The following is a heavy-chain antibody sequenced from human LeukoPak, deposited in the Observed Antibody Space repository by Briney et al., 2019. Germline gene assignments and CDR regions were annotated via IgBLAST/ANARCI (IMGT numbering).Heavy chain of an antibody. J-gene: IGHJ6*03. CDR1: GGSISSSSYY. CDR3: ARRSVVVAATFKYYYYMDV. Sequence: SETLSLTCTVSGGSISSSSYYWGWIRQPPGKGLEWIGSIYHSGSTYYNPSLKSRVTISVDTSKNQFSLKLSSVTAADTAVYYCARRSVVVAATFKYYYYMDVWGKGTTVTISS. V-gene: IGHV4-39*07. D-gene: IGHD2-15*01. CDR2: IYHSGST.